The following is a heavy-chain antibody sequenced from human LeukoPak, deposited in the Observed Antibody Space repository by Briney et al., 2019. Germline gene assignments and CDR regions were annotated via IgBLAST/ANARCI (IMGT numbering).Heavy chain of an antibody. Sequence: PSETLSLTCTVSGGSISSGGYYWSWIRQHPGKGLEWIGYIYYSGSTYYNPSLKSRVTISVDTSKNQFSLKLSSVTAADTAVYYCARMIVLVVYANSYWFDPWGQGTLVTVSS. J-gene: IGHJ5*02. CDR3: ARMIVLVVYANSYWFDP. CDR1: GGSISSGGYY. D-gene: IGHD2-8*01. CDR2: IYYSGST. V-gene: IGHV4-31*03.